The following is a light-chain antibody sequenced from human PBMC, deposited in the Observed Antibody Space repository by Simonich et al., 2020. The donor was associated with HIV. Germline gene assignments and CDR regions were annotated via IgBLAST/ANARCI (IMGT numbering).Light chain of an antibody. CDR1: SSDFGTYNY. V-gene: IGLV2-14*03. CDR2: NVT. Sequence: QSALTQPASVSGSPGQSITISCIGTSSDFGTYNYVSWYQHHPGKAPKLMIFNVTERPPGASIRFSGSKSGNTASLTISGLQAEDEADYYCSSYTSSSTWVFGGGTKLTVL. J-gene: IGLJ3*02. CDR3: SSYTSSSTWV.